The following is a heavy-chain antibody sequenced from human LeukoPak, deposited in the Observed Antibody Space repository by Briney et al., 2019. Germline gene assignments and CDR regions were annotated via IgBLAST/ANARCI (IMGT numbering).Heavy chain of an antibody. J-gene: IGHJ4*02. CDR1: GGSISSYY. D-gene: IGHD7-27*01. CDR3: ARVNWGSPLNQRGYFDY. CDR2: IYYSGST. V-gene: IGHV4-59*01. Sequence: SETLSLTCTVSGGSISSYYWSWIRQPPGKGLEWIGYIYYSGSTNYNPSLKSRVTISVDTSKNQFSLKLSSVTAADTAVYYCARVNWGSPLNQRGYFDYWGQGTLVTVSS.